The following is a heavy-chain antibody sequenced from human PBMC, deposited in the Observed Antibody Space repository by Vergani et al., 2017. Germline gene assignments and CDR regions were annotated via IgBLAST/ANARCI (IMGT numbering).Heavy chain of an antibody. CDR2: ITYNGGRT. J-gene: IGHJ4*02. V-gene: IGHV3-23*01. D-gene: IGHD1-14*01. Sequence: EVRLLESGGGLVQPGGSLRLSCAASGFTFNIYAMSWVRQAPGKGLEWVSTITYNGGRTYYADSVTGRFTISRDNSKNTLFLQMSSLRVEDTAIYYCVKSHRNSGLYYFEYWGQGTLVTVSS. CDR1: GFTFNIYA. CDR3: VKSHRNSGLYYFEY.